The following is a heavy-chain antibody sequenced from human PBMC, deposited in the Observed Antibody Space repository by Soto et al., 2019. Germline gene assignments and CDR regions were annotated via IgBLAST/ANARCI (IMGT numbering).Heavy chain of an antibody. CDR3: AKSLAVAAGWFVP. Sequence: GGSLRLSCAASGFTFNTYGMHWVRQAPGKELEWVAFISYDGSNEYYADSVKGRFTISRDNSKNTVFLQMNSLRGQDTAVYYCAKSLAVAAGWFVPWGQGALVTVSS. D-gene: IGHD6-19*01. J-gene: IGHJ5*02. V-gene: IGHV3-30*18. CDR2: ISYDGSNE. CDR1: GFTFNTYG.